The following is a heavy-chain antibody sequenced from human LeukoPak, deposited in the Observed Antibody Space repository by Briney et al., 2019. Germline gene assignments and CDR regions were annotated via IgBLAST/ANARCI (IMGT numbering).Heavy chain of an antibody. J-gene: IGHJ4*02. Sequence: RPGGSLRLSCAAPGFTFSSYWMSWVRQAPGKGLEWVANIKQDGSEKYYVDSVKGRFTISRDNAKNSLYLQMNSLRAEDTAVYYCARDLGSTSCHFDHWGQGTLVTVSS. D-gene: IGHD2-2*01. V-gene: IGHV3-7*01. CDR3: ARDLGSTSCHFDH. CDR2: IKQDGSEK. CDR1: GFTFSSYW.